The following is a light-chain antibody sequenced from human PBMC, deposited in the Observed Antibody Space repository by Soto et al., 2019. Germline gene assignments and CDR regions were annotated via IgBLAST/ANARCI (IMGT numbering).Light chain of an antibody. CDR2: EVS. Sequence: QSVLTQPASVSGSPGQTITISCTGTSSDVGGYNYVSWYQHNPGKAPKLLTYEVSNRPSGVSDRFSGSKSDNMASLTISGLQAEDEADYYCSSYTSTNTPVVFGGGTQLTVL. CDR3: SSYTSTNTPVV. V-gene: IGLV2-14*01. J-gene: IGLJ2*01. CDR1: SSDVGGYNY.